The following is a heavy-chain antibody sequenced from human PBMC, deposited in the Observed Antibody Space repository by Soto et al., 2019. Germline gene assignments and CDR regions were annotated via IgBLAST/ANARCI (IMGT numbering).Heavy chain of an antibody. Sequence: QVQLVQSGAEVKKPGASVKVSCKSSGYPFTTYGISWVRQAPGQGLEWMGWINTYNGNTNYAQKLQGRVTMTTDTSTSTAYRELRRLRSDDTAVYSCAREGASGRGGLDYWGQGTLVTVSS. CDR1: GYPFTTYG. V-gene: IGHV1-18*01. CDR2: INTYNGNT. D-gene: IGHD6-19*01. CDR3: AREGASGRGGLDY. J-gene: IGHJ4*02.